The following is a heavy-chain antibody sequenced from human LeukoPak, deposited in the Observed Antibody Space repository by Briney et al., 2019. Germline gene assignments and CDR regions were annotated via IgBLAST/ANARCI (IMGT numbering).Heavy chain of an antibody. CDR3: ARDPAVAAPFWFDP. CDR2: ISAYNGNT. V-gene: IGHV1-18*01. J-gene: IGHJ5*02. Sequence: GASVKVSCKASGYTFTSYGISWVRQAPGQGLEWMGWISAYNGNTNYAQKLQGRVTMTTDTSTSTAYMELRSLRSDDTAVYYCARDPAVAAPFWFDPWGQGTLVTVSS. CDR1: GYTFTSYG. D-gene: IGHD6-19*01.